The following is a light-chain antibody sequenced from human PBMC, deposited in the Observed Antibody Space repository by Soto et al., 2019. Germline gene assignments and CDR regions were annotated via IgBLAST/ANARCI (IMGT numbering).Light chain of an antibody. CDR2: GAS. Sequence: DIQMAQSPSSLSASIGDRVTITCRTSQSISSHLNWYQHKPGRAPKLLIFGASTLQFGVPSRFSGSGSGTDFTLTISGLHPEDFATYYCQQSYGTSRTFGQGTRLEV. CDR1: QSISSH. V-gene: IGKV1-39*01. CDR3: QQSYGTSRT. J-gene: IGKJ2*01.